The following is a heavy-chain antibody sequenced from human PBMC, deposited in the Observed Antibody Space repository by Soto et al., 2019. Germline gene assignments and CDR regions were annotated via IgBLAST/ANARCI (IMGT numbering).Heavy chain of an antibody. CDR3: ARDLWVEPELYYYGMDV. J-gene: IGHJ6*02. Sequence: SATLSLTCTVSGDTISSADYYWSWIRQTPGKGLEWIGHIFSSGTTYYNPSLKSRLTISVDTSKNHFSLRLTSVTAADTAVYYCARDLWVEPELYYYGMDVWGQGTTVTVSS. V-gene: IGHV4-30-4*01. CDR1: GDTISSADYY. CDR2: IFSSGTT. D-gene: IGHD1-1*01.